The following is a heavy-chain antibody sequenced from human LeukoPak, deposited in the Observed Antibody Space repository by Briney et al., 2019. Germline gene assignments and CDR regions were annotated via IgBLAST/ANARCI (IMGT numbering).Heavy chain of an antibody. V-gene: IGHV3-21*01. CDR1: GFTFSSYA. CDR3: ARVLPPPYYDFWSGYYYYGMDV. CDR2: ISSSSSYI. D-gene: IGHD3-3*01. Sequence: GGSLRLSCAASGFTFSSYAMSWVRQAPGKGLEWVSSISSSSSYIYYADSVKGRFTISRDNAKNSLYLQMNSLRAEDTAVYYCARVLPPPYYDFWSGYYYYGMDVWGQGTTVTVSS. J-gene: IGHJ6*02.